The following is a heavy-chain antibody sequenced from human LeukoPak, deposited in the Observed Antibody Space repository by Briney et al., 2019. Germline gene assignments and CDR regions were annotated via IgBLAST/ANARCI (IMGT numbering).Heavy chain of an antibody. CDR2: ISGRGGNT. Sequence: GGSLRLSCAASGFTFTNYAMNWVRQAPGKGLEWVSGISGRGGNTYYADSVKGRFTISRDNSKNTLYLQMNSLRAEDTAVYYCATGGYSSSWDYWGQGTLVTVSS. CDR1: GFTFTNYA. V-gene: IGHV3-23*01. D-gene: IGHD6-13*01. J-gene: IGHJ4*02. CDR3: ATGGYSSSWDY.